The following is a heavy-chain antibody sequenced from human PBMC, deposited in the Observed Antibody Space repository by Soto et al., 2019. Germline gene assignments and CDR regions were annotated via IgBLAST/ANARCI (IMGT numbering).Heavy chain of an antibody. J-gene: IGHJ4*02. CDR2: VYYRGRS. D-gene: IGHD1-20*01. CDR3: ASQRNTVITQAYFDY. CDR1: GGSVTNSSYY. Sequence: SETLSLTCTVSGGSVTNSSYYWGWIRQSPGKGLEWIGSVYYRGRSYSKSSVKSRVTMSVDTYKNQFSLNLNSVTASDPAVYFCASQRNTVITQAYFDYYGPRALVTVSS. V-gene: IGHV4-39*01.